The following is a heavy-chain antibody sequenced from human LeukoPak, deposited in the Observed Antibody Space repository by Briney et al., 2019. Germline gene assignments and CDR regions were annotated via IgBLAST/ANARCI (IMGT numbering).Heavy chain of an antibody. J-gene: IGHJ4*02. CDR3: AREGIAVAGGGSFDY. CDR2: INPSGGST. CDR1: GYTFSSYA. V-gene: IGHV1-46*01. D-gene: IGHD6-19*01. Sequence: GASVKVSCKASGYTFSSYAISWVRQAPGQGLEWMGIINPSGGSTSCAQKFQGRVTMTRDMSTSTVYMELSSLRSEDTAVYYCAREGIAVAGGGSFDYWGQGTLVTVSS.